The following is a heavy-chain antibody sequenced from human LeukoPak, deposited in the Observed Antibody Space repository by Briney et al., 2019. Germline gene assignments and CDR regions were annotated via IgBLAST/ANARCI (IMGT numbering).Heavy chain of an antibody. Sequence: PSETLSLTCTVSGYSISSGYYWGWIRQPPGKGLEWIGSIYYSGSTYYNPSLKSRVTISVDTSKNQFSLKLSSVTAADTAVYYCASPAYFTMVRGVILNAFDIWGQGTMVTVSS. CDR3: ASPAYFTMVRGVILNAFDI. CDR2: IYYSGST. V-gene: IGHV4-38-2*02. D-gene: IGHD3-10*01. J-gene: IGHJ3*02. CDR1: GYSISSGYY.